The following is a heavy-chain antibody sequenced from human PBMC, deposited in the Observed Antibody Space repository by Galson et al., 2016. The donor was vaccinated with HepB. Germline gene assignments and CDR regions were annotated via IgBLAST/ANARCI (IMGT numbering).Heavy chain of an antibody. CDR2: INSDGSST. Sequence: SLRLSCAASGFTFTSHWMHWVRQAPGKGLVWVSRINSDGSSTKYADSVKGRFTITRDNAKNTLYLQMNSLRAEDTAVYYCAREDPNVAVAALDYWGQGTLITVSS. D-gene: IGHD6-19*01. CDR1: GFTFTSHW. V-gene: IGHV3-74*03. J-gene: IGHJ4*02. CDR3: AREDPNVAVAALDY.